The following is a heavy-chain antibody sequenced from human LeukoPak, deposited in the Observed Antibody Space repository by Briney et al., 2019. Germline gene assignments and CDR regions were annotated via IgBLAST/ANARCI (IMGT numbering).Heavy chain of an antibody. CDR2: ISWDGGST. D-gene: IGHD1-26*01. J-gene: IGHJ4*02. CDR3: AKGVGATKRGDGY. Sequence: GGSLRLSCAASGFTFDDYTMHWVRQAPGKGLEWVSLISWDGGSTYYADSVKGRFTISRDNSKNSLYLQMNSLRTEDTALYYCAKGVGATKRGDGYWGQGTLVTVSS. V-gene: IGHV3-43*01. CDR1: GFTFDDYT.